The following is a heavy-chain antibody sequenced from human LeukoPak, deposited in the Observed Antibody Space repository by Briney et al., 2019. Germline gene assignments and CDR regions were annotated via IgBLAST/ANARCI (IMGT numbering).Heavy chain of an antibody. V-gene: IGHV3-30-3*01. CDR3: AKVVLYTAGPRSHNWFDP. Sequence: PGGSLRLSCAASGFTFSSYAMHWVRQAPGKGLEWVAVISYDGSNKYYADSVKGRFTISRDNSKNTLYLQMNSLRAEDTAVYYCAKVVLYTAGPRSHNWFDPWGQGTLVTVSS. CDR2: ISYDGSNK. D-gene: IGHD2-21*02. J-gene: IGHJ5*02. CDR1: GFTFSSYA.